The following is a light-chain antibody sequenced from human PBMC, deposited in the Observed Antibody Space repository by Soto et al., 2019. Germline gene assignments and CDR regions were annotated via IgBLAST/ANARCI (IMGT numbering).Light chain of an antibody. CDR2: DVS. J-gene: IGLJ2*01. V-gene: IGLV2-14*03. Sequence: QSALTQPASVSGSPGQSITISCTGTSSDVGDYNYVSWYQQHPGKAPKLMIYDVSNRPSGVSNRFSGSKSGNTASLTISGLQAEDEADYYCSSYTWSSTPYVLFGGGTKLTVL. CDR3: SSYTWSSTPYVL. CDR1: SSDVGDYNY.